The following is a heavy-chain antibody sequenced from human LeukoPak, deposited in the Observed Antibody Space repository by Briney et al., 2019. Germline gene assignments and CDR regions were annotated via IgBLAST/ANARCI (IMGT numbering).Heavy chain of an antibody. CDR2: ISPTSHT. CDR1: GFTFSDSS. J-gene: IGHJ4*02. D-gene: IGHD5-12*01. Sequence: KTGGSLRPSCAASGFTFSDSSMNWVRQGPGKGLEWLSYISPTSHTLYADSVKGRFTISRDNAKNSLYLQMNSLKDEDTAVYYCATDKYGGPVHWGQGTLVTVSS. V-gene: IGHV3-69-1*01. CDR3: ATDKYGGPVH.